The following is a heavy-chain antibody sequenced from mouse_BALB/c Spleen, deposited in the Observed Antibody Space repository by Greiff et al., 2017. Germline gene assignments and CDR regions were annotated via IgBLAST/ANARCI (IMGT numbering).Heavy chain of an antibody. CDR1: GYTFTSYW. Sequence: LQQPGSELVRPGASVKLSCKASGYTFTSYWMHWVKQRPGQGLEWIGNIYPGSGSTNSDEKFKSKATLTVDTSSSTAYMQLSSLTSEDSAVYYCTRGSRDYWGQGTSVTVSS. CDR3: TRGSRDY. V-gene: IGHV1S22*01. CDR2: IYPGSGST. J-gene: IGHJ4*01.